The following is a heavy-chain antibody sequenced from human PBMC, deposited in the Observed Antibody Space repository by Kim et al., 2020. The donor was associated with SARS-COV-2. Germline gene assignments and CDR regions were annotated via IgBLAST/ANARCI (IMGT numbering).Heavy chain of an antibody. V-gene: IGHV3-7*01. CDR2: INEDGSEK. CDR3: ARGDFYSGDC. D-gene: IGHD2-21*01. Sequence: GGSLRLSCTASGFTFSNYWMSWVRQAPGKGLEWVANINEDGSEKYFVDSVKGRFTISRDNAKNSLYLQMNSLKGDDTAVYYCARGDFYSGDCWGQGTLVT. J-gene: IGHJ4*02. CDR1: GFTFSNYW.